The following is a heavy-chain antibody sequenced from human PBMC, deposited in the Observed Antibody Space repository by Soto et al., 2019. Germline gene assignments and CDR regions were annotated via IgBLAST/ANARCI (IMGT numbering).Heavy chain of an antibody. V-gene: IGHV1-2*04. CDR3: ARGHSTDCSNGVCSFFYNHEMDV. Sequence: ASVKISCKASGYSFTDYHIHWVRQAPGQGLEWLGRINPKSGGTSTAQKFQGWVTMTRDRSISTVYMELTRLRSDDTAVYFCARGHSTDCSNGVCSFFYNHEMDVWGQGTTVTVSS. CDR1: GYSFTDYH. D-gene: IGHD2-8*01. J-gene: IGHJ6*02. CDR2: INPKSGGT.